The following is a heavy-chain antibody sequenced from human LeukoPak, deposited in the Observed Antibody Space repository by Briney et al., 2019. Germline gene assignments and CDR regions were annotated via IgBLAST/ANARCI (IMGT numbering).Heavy chain of an antibody. D-gene: IGHD4/OR15-4a*01. Sequence: SETLSLTCTVSGASISSISSYWDWIRQPPGKGLEWIGNIYYSGSSYSNPSLKSRVTISVDTSKNQFSLKLSSVTAADTAVYYCARETVLSAPHFDHWGQGILVTVSS. J-gene: IGHJ4*02. CDR2: IYYSGSS. V-gene: IGHV4-39*07. CDR3: ARETVLSAPHFDH. CDR1: GASISSISSY.